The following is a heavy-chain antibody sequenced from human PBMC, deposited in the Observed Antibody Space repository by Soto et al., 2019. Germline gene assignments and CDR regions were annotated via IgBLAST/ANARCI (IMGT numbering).Heavy chain of an antibody. Sequence: QVQLVESGGGVVQPGRSLRLSCAASGFTFSSYGMHWVRQAPGKGLEGVAVISYDGSNKYYADSVKGRFTISRDNSKNTLYLQMNSLRAEDTAVYYCAKDGRSSSSEFDYWGQGTLVTVSS. V-gene: IGHV3-30*18. CDR3: AKDGRSSSSEFDY. D-gene: IGHD6-6*01. J-gene: IGHJ4*02. CDR2: ISYDGSNK. CDR1: GFTFSSYG.